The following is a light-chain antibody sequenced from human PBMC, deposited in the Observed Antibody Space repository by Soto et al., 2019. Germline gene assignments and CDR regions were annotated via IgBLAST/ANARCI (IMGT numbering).Light chain of an antibody. V-gene: IGKV1-5*03. CDR1: QSISSW. CDR3: QQHNSLTT. Sequence: DIQMTQSPSTLSASIGDRVTITCRASQSISSWLAWYQQKPGKAPKLLIYKASSLESGVPSRFSGSGSGTEFTLTISSLQPDDFAPYYCQQHNSLTTFGQGTKVEIK. J-gene: IGKJ1*01. CDR2: KAS.